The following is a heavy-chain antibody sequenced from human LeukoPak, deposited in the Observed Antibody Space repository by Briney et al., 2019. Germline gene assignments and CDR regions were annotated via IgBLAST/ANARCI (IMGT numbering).Heavy chain of an antibody. J-gene: IGHJ4*02. CDR3: AKDSSVGATSRDY. Sequence: GGSLRLSCAASGFTFSSYAMSWVRQAPGKGLEWVSAISGSGGSTYYADSVKGRFTISRDNSKNTLYLQTNSLRAGDTAVYYCAKDSSVGATSRDYWGQGTLVTVSS. CDR2: ISGSGGST. V-gene: IGHV3-23*01. CDR1: GFTFSSYA. D-gene: IGHD1-26*01.